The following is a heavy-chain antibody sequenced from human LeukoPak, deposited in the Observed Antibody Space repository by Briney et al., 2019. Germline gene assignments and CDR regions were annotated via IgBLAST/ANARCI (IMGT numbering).Heavy chain of an antibody. CDR2: IRYDGTNK. J-gene: IGHJ4*02. Sequence: GGSLRLSCAASGFTFSSYGIRWVRQAPGKGLEWVAFIRYDGTNKDYADSVKGRFTISRDNSKNTLYLQMNSLRAEDTAVYYCAKGHGYNTDYWGQGTLVTVSS. CDR3: AKGHGYNTDY. CDR1: GFTFSSYG. V-gene: IGHV3-30*02. D-gene: IGHD5-24*01.